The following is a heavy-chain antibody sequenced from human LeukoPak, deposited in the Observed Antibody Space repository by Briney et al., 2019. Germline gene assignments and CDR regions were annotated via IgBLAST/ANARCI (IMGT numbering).Heavy chain of an antibody. J-gene: IGHJ5*02. CDR3: ARVTYYYDSSGYQNWFDP. D-gene: IGHD3-22*01. CDR1: GYTFTSYG. V-gene: IGHV1-18*01. CDR2: ISAYNGNT. Sequence: ASVKVSCKASGYTFTSYGISWVRQAPGQGLEWVGWISAYNGNTNYAQKLQGRVTMTTDTSTSTAYMELSSLRSEDTAVYYCARVTYYYDSSGYQNWFDPWGQGTLVTVSS.